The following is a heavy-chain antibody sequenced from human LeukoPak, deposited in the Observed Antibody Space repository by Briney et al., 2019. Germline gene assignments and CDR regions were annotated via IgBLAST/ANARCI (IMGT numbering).Heavy chain of an antibody. Sequence: PSETLSLTCTVSGGSIGSYYWSWIRQPPGKGLEWIGYIFHSGSTNYNPSLKSRVAMSIDTSKNQFSLKLSSVTAADTAVYYCARDFPSGDIWGQGTMVTVSS. V-gene: IGHV4-59*01. J-gene: IGHJ3*02. CDR2: IFHSGST. D-gene: IGHD3-10*01. CDR1: GGSIGSYY. CDR3: ARDFPSGDI.